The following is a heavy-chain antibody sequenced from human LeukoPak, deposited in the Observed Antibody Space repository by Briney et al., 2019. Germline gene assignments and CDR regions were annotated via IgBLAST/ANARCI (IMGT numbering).Heavy chain of an antibody. CDR1: GFSFSNAW. CDR2: IRSNSDGGTI. J-gene: IGHJ6*02. CDR3: TTGVRSRDYDYVWGSRPSDYSYYGMDF. D-gene: IGHD3-16*01. Sequence: KPGGSLRLSCATSGFSFSNAWMNWVRQAPGKGLEWVGRIRSNSDGGTIVYAASVKDRFIFSRDDSENMLYLQMNSLKTEDTAVYYCTTGVRSRDYDYVWGSRPSDYSYYGMDFWGQGTTVTVSS. V-gene: IGHV3-15*07.